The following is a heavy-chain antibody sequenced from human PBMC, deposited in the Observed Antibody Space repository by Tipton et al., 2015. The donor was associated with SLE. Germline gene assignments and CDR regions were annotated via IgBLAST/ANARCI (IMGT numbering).Heavy chain of an antibody. D-gene: IGHD3-3*01. CDR2: ITGSGDRT. V-gene: IGHV3-23*01. CDR3: ARSPVDYWNGYSA. J-gene: IGHJ4*02. CDR1: GFTFSNYA. Sequence: SLRLSCAASGFTFSNYAMSWVRQAPGKGLEWVSAITGSGDRTYYIDFVKGRFTISRDNSKNSLYLQMNGLRAEDTAVYYCARSPVDYWNGYSAWGQGTLVAVSS.